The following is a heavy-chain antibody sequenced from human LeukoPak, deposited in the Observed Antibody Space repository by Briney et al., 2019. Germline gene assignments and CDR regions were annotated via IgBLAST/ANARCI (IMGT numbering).Heavy chain of an antibody. D-gene: IGHD3-22*01. CDR3: ASHRRGSSPYSEYFQL. J-gene: IGHJ1*01. V-gene: IGHV4-39*07. Sequence: SETLSLTCTVSGGSISGYSSSWGWLRQPPGKGLEWIGSMYYSGITYYNPSLKRRVTISVDTSKNQFSRMLSSVTAAETAVYYCASHRRGSSPYSEYFQLWGQGALVTVSS. CDR2: MYYSGIT. CDR1: GGSISGYSSS.